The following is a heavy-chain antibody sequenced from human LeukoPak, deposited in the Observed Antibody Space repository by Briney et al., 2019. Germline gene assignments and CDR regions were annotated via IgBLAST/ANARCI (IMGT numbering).Heavy chain of an antibody. CDR2: ISGSGGSI. V-gene: IGHV3-23*01. J-gene: IGHJ4*02. CDR3: AKGPLLWD. CDR1: GFTFSSYG. Sequence: GGSLRLSCEASGFTFSSYGMSWVRQAPGKGLEWVSGISGSGGSIYYADSLKGRFTISKDNSKNTLYLQMNSLRAEDTAVYYCAKGPLLWDWGQGTLVTVSS. D-gene: IGHD2/OR15-2a*01.